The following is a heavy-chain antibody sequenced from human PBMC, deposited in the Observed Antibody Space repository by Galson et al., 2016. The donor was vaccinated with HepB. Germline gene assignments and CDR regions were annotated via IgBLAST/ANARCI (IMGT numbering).Heavy chain of an antibody. V-gene: IGHV2-70*01. CDR1: EFSFSSSGMS. D-gene: IGHD3-22*01. CDR2: IDWDDDT. J-gene: IGHJ4*02. CDR3: ARTSYYYDRGGYHDW. Sequence: PALVKPTQTLTLTCTFSEFSFSSSGMSMSWIRQPPGKALEWLALIDWDDDTYYKTSLQTRLTITKDPSKNQVVLTMTNMGPVDTATYYCARTSYYYDRGGYHDWWGQGILVSVSS.